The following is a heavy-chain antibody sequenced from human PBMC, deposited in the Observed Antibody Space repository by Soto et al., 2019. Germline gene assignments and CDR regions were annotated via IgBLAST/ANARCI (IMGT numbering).Heavy chain of an antibody. V-gene: IGHV1-3*01. CDR3: AKGIATDQLDP. CDR1: GYTFTRYT. J-gene: IGHJ5*01. D-gene: IGHD2-2*01. CDR2: INPDNGNT. Sequence: AYVNVSCKASGYTFTRYTMNWVRPAPGQRLEWMGWINPDNGNTKSSQKFQDRVIITRDTSASTAYMDLSSLRSEDTAVYYCAKGIATDQLDPLGQRALVTVSS.